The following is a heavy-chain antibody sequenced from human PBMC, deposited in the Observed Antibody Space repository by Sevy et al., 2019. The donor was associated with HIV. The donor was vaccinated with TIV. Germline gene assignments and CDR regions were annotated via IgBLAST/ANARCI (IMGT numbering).Heavy chain of an antibody. V-gene: IGHV3-21*01. CDR3: SRGEYCSSTTCSYFDY. Sequence: GGSLRLSCAASGFTFSSYSINWVRQAPGKGLEWVSSISSSSNFIYYADSVKGRFTISRDNAKNSLYLQMHSLRAEDTAVYYCSRGEYCSSTTCSYFDYWGQGTLVTVSS. CDR2: ISSSSNFI. D-gene: IGHD2-2*01. J-gene: IGHJ4*02. CDR1: GFTFSSYS.